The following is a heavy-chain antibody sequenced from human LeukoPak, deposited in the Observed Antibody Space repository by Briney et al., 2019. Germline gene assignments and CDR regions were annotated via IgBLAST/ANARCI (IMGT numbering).Heavy chain of an antibody. CDR1: GFTFDSYW. CDR3: ARGSLSQPY. J-gene: IGHJ4*02. CDR2: IDSDGGT. Sequence: GGSLRLSCVASGFTFDSYWMHWVRQAPQKGLVWVSRIDSDGGTAYADSVQGRFTTSRDNAKNTLYLQMNSLRDEDTAVYFCARGSLSQPYWGQGTLVTVSS. V-gene: IGHV3-74*01. D-gene: IGHD2-15*01.